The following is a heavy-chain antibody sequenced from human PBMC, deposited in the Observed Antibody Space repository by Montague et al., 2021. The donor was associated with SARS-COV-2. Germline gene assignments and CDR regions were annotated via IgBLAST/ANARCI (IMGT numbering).Heavy chain of an antibody. CDR1: GGSLNNYF. J-gene: IGHJ4*02. V-gene: IGHV4-59*08. D-gene: IGHD3-22*01. CDR2: ISDSGST. Sequence: SETLSLTCTVSGGSLNNYFWSWIRQPPGKGLEWVGYISDSGSTEYNPSLQSRVTISVDTARNQFSLKLLSVTAADTAFYYCARVDSSGPGEYWGQGALVSVSS. CDR3: ARVDSSGPGEY.